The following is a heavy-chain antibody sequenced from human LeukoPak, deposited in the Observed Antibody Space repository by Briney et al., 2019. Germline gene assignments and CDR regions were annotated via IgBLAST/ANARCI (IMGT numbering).Heavy chain of an antibody. D-gene: IGHD6-19*01. V-gene: IGHV4-39*07. J-gene: IGHJ6*02. CDR2: IYYSGST. CDR1: GGSISSSSYY. CDR3: ARDYIVGSGWYERCYYYGMDV. Sequence: SETLSLTCTVSGGSISSSSYYWGWIRQPPGKELEWIGSIYYSGSTYYNPSLKSRVTISVDTSKNQFSLKLSSVTAADTAVYYCARDYIVGSGWYERCYYYGMDVWGQGTTVTVSS.